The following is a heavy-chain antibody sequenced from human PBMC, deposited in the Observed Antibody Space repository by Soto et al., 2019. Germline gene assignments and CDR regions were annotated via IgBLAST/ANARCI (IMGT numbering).Heavy chain of an antibody. V-gene: IGHV4-39*01. J-gene: IGHJ5*02. CDR2: IYYSGST. CDR3: SRHYYDRVDLFDP. CDR1: GGSISSSSYY. Sequence: SETLSLTCTVSGGSISSSSYYWGWIRQPPGKGLEWIGSIYYSGSTYYNPSLKSRVTISVDTSKNQFSLKLSSVTAADTAVYYCSRHYYDRVDLFDPRGRGSLDTVS. D-gene: IGHD3-22*01.